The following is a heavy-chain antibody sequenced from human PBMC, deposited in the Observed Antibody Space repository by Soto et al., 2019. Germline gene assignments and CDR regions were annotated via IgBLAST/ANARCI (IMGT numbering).Heavy chain of an antibody. CDR3: ARGGRYYYYYYGMDV. V-gene: IGHV4-34*01. CDR1: GGSFSGYY. J-gene: IGHJ6*02. CDR2: INHSGST. Sequence: SETLSLTCAVYGGSFSGYYWSWIRQPPGKGLERIGEINHSGSTNYNPSLKSRVTISVDTSKNQFSLKLSSVTAADTAVYYCARGGRYYYYYYGMDVWGQGTTVTVSS.